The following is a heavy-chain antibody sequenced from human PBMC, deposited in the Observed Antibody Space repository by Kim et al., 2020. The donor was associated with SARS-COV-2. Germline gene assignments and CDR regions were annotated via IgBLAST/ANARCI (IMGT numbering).Heavy chain of an antibody. D-gene: IGHD4-4*01. CDR3: ARDRGSNYVFDYYYGMDV. J-gene: IGHJ6*02. CDR2: IYTSGST. V-gene: IGHV4-61*02. CDR1: GGSISSGSYY. Sequence: SETLSLTCTVSGGSISSGSYYWSWIRQPAGKGLEWIGRIYTSGSTNYNPSLKSRVTISVDTSKNQFSLKLSSVTAADTAVYYCARDRGSNYVFDYYYGMDVWGQGTTVTVSS.